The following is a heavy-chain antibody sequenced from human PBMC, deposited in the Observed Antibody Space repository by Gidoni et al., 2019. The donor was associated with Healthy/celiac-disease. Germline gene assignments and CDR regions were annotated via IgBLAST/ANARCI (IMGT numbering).Heavy chain of an antibody. Sequence: QVQLQQWGAGLLKPSETLSRTCAVHRWSFRGYYWSWIRQPPGKGLEWIGEINHSGSTNYNPSLKSRVTISVDTSKNQFSLKLSSVTAADTAVYYCARSGWYVYYYYYMDVWGKGTTVTVSS. CDR1: RWSFRGYY. J-gene: IGHJ6*03. CDR2: INHSGST. V-gene: IGHV4-34*01. D-gene: IGHD6-19*01. CDR3: ARSGWYVYYYYYMDV.